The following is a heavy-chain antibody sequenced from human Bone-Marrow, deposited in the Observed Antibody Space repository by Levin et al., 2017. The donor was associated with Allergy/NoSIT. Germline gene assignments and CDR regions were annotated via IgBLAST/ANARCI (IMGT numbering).Heavy chain of an antibody. V-gene: IGHV3-7*01. Sequence: GGSLRLSCAASGVTFGTSWMTWVRQAPGKGLEWVANINQDGTKKRYADSVNGRFTISRDNAKNSLYLQMNSLRAEDAAIYYCGRWGFCIDVNTWPAIEYWGPGTLVTVSS. D-gene: IGHD2-15*01. CDR2: INQDGTKK. CDR3: GRWGFCIDVNTWPAIEY. CDR1: GVTFGTSW. J-gene: IGHJ4*02.